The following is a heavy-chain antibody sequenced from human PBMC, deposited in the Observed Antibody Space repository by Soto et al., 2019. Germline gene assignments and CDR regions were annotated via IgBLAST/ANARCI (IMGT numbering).Heavy chain of an antibody. CDR3: ARAWARFWFDP. J-gene: IGHJ5*02. CDR2: IYYSGST. D-gene: IGHD3-16*01. CDR1: GGSISRYY. V-gene: IGHV4-59*01. Sequence: SETLSLTCTVSGGSISRYYWSLIRQPPGKGLEWIGYIYYSGSTNYNPSLKSRVTISVDTSKNQFSLKLSSVTAADTAGYYCARAWARFWFDPWGQGTLVTVSS.